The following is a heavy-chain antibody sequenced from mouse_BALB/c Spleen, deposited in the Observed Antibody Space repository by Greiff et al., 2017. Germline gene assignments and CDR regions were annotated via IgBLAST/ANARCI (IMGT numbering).Heavy chain of an antibody. CDR3: AKASTMITSGFAY. Sequence: EVQLQQSGPGLVKPSQSLSLTCTVTGYSITSDYAWNWIRQFPGNKLEWMGYISYSGSTSYNPSLKSRISITRDTSKNQFFLQLNSVTTEDTATYYCAKASTMITSGFAYWGQGTLVTVSA. CDR2: ISYSGST. V-gene: IGHV3-2*02. D-gene: IGHD2-4*01. J-gene: IGHJ3*01. CDR1: GYSITSDYA.